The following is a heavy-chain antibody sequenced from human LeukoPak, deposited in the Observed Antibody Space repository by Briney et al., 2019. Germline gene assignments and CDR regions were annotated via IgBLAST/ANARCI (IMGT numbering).Heavy chain of an antibody. J-gene: IGHJ5*02. CDR2: IYNSGST. CDR1: GGSISTHY. CDR3: ASSCSGGSCYGT. Sequence: SETLSLTCTVSGGSISTHYWSWIRQPPGKGLEWIGYIYNSGSTNYNPSLKSRVTISVDTSKNQFSLKLSSVTAADTAVYYCASSCSGGSCYGTWGQGTLVTVSS. D-gene: IGHD2-15*01. V-gene: IGHV4-59*11.